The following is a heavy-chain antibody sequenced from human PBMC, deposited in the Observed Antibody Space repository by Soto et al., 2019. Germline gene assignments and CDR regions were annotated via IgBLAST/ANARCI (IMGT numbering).Heavy chain of an antibody. CDR1: GFSLSTSGVG. Sequence: SGPTLVNPTQTLTLTCTFSGFSLSTSGVGVGWIRQPPGEALEWLALIYWDDDKRYSPSLKSRLTITKDTSKNQVVLTMTNMDPVDTATYYCAHRRLTYYDILTGYRDYYFDYWGQGTLVTVSS. CDR3: AHRRLTYYDILTGYRDYYFDY. V-gene: IGHV2-5*02. J-gene: IGHJ4*02. D-gene: IGHD3-9*01. CDR2: IYWDDDK.